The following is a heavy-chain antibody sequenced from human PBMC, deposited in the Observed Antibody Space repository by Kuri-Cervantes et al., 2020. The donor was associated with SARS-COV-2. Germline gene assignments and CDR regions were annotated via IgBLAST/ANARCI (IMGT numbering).Heavy chain of an antibody. Sequence: ASVKVSCKASGYTFTGYYMHWVRQAPGQGLEWMGWINPNSGGTNYAQKFQGRVTMTRDTSISTAYMELSRLRSDDTAVYYCARDGKYSNSSLDFDYWGQGTLVTVSS. CDR3: ARDGKYSNSSLDFDY. CDR2: INPNSGGT. D-gene: IGHD6-6*01. J-gene: IGHJ4*02. V-gene: IGHV1-2*02. CDR1: GYTFTGYY.